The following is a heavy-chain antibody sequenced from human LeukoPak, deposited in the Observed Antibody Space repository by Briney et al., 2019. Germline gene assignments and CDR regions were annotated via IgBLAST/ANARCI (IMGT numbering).Heavy chain of an antibody. V-gene: IGHV5-51*01. Sequence: GESLKISCKGSGYSFTSYWIGWVRQMPGKGLEWMGIIYPGDSDTRYSPSFQGQVTISADKSISTAYLQWSSLKASDTAMYYCARQRGSSSSYYSQPNWYFDLWGRGTLVTVSS. CDR2: IYPGDSDT. CDR1: GYSFTSYW. D-gene: IGHD6-13*01. CDR3: ARQRGSSSSYYSQPNWYFDL. J-gene: IGHJ2*01.